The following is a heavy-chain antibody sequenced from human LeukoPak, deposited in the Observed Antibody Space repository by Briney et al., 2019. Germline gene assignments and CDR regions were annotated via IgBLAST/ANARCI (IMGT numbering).Heavy chain of an antibody. J-gene: IGHJ6*03. CDR2: IYTSGST. CDR1: GGSISSYY. Sequence: PSGTLSLTCTVSGGSISSYYWSWIRQPAGKGLEWIGRIYTSGSTNYNPSLKSRVTMSVDTSKNQFSLKLSSVTAADAAVYYCARDSRSSSWHYYYYMDVWGKGTTVTVSS. V-gene: IGHV4-4*07. CDR3: ARDSRSSSWHYYYYMDV. D-gene: IGHD6-13*01.